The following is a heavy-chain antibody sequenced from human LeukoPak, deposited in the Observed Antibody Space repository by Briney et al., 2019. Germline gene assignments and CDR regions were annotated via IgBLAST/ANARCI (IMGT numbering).Heavy chain of an antibody. CDR2: ISYDGSNK. D-gene: IGHD3-10*01. Sequence: GGSLRLSCAASGFTFSSYGMHWVRQAPGKGLEWVAVISYDGSNKYYADSVKGRFTISRDNSKNTLYLQMNSLRAEDTAVYYCARDQGGSGSPDAFDIWGQGTMVTVSS. CDR1: GFTFSSYG. J-gene: IGHJ3*02. V-gene: IGHV3-30*03. CDR3: ARDQGGSGSPDAFDI.